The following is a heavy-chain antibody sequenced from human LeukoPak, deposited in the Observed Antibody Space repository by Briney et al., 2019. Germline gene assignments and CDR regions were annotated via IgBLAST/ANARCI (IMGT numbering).Heavy chain of an antibody. D-gene: IGHD5-18*01. CDR2: ISYDGSNE. CDR1: GFTFSSYA. V-gene: IGHV3-30-3*01. Sequence: GGSLRLSCAASGFTFSSYAMHWVRQAPGKGLEWVAVISYDGSNEYYADSVKGRFTISRDNSKNTLYLQMNSLRAEDTAVYYCARDGYSYAIDYWGQGTLVTVSS. CDR3: ARDGYSYAIDY. J-gene: IGHJ4*02.